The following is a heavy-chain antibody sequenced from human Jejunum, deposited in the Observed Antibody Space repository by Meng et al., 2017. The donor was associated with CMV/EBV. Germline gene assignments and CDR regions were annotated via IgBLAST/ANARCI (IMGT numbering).Heavy chain of an antibody. CDR3: ATDYRRGAGPN. J-gene: IGHJ4*02. Sequence: AASGLDFNTYTMNWVRQAPGKGLEWVSSITSGSRYIFYTDSVKGRFTLSRDNAKKSLYLQMNSLRAADTAVYYCATDYRRGAGPNWGQGTRGTVSS. D-gene: IGHD6-13*01. V-gene: IGHV3-21*01. CDR2: ITSGSRYI. CDR1: GLDFNTYT.